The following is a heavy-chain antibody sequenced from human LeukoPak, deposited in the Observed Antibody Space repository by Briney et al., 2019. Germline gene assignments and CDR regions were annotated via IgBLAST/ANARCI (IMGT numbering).Heavy chain of an antibody. D-gene: IGHD2-15*01. V-gene: IGHV1-18*01. CDR2: ISAYNGNT. CDR1: GYTFTSYG. J-gene: IGHJ4*02. CDR3: ARVPPRPGRGPADY. Sequence: ASVKVSCKASGYTFTSYGISWVRQAPGQGLEWMGWISAYNGNTNYAQKLQGRVTMTTDTSTSTAYMELRSLRSDDTAVYYCARVPPRPGRGPADYWGQGTLVTVSS.